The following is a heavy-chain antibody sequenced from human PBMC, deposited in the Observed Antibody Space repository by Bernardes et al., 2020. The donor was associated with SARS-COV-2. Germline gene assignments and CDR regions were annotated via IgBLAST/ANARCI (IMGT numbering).Heavy chain of an antibody. CDR2: SGNRANRYTT. V-gene: IGHV3-72*01. Sequence: GGSLRLSCVASGFAFSDHYMDWVRQAPGKGLEWVGRSGNRANRYTTEYAASLRGRFTVSRDVSQNSLFLQMNSLRSEDTAMYYCSMLSVVGARPYYSDSWGQGALVTVSS. D-gene: IGHD1-26*01. J-gene: IGHJ4*02. CDR3: SMLSVVGARPYYSDS. CDR1: GFAFSDHY.